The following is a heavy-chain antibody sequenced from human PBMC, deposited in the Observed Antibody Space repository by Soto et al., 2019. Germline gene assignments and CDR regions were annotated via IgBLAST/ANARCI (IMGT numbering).Heavy chain of an antibody. V-gene: IGHV3-9*01. Sequence: SGGSLRLSCAASGFNFDDHAIHWVRQTPGKGLEWVSGISWNSVTINYADSIKGRFTISRDNAKRTLYLQMNNLRPADTAMYFCVRSSGSQPRAGWFDPWGQGTLVTVSS. CDR1: GFNFDDHA. CDR3: VRSSGSQPRAGWFDP. J-gene: IGHJ5*02. D-gene: IGHD1-26*01. CDR2: ISWNSVTI.